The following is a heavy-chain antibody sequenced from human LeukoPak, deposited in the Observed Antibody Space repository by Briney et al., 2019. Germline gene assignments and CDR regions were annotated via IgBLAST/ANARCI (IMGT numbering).Heavy chain of an antibody. J-gene: IGHJ4*02. CDR2: IYHSGST. Sequence: PSETLSLTCTVSGYSISSGYYWGWIRQPPGKGLEWIGIIYHSGSTYFNPSLKSRVTISVDTSKNQFSLKLTSVTAADTAVYYCARIGKYDPAIDYWGQGTLVTVSS. CDR1: GYSISSGYY. D-gene: IGHD1-1*01. CDR3: ARIGKYDPAIDY. V-gene: IGHV4-38-2*02.